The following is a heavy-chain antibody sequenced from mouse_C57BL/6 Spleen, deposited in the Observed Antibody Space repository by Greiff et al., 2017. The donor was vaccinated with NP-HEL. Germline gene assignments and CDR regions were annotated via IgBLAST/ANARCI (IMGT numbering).Heavy chain of an antibody. J-gene: IGHJ3*01. CDR3: GRQGEYSNYYVFAY. Sequence: VQLQQSGAELVKPGASVKISCKASGYAFSSYWMNWVKQRPGKGLEWIGQIYPGDGDTNYNGKLKGKATLTAAKSSSTAYMQLSSLTSEGAAVYFVGRQGEYSNYYVFAYWGQGTRVTGSA. CDR2: IYPGDGDT. D-gene: IGHD2-5*01. CDR1: GYAFSSYW. V-gene: IGHV1-80*01.